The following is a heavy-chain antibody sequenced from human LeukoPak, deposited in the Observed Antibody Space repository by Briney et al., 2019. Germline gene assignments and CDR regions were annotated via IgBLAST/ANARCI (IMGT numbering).Heavy chain of an antibody. D-gene: IGHD1-26*01. CDR3: AGGHSGSSAKIFYYYYMDV. Sequence: SETLSLTCVVSGGSINSDFWSWIRQPAGKGLEWIGRVYTNGGTNYNPSLKSRVTISIDTAKNQFSLRVRSVTAADTAIYYCAGGHSGSSAKIFYYYYMDVWGKGTTVTVSS. V-gene: IGHV4-4*07. CDR1: GGSINSDF. CDR2: VYTNGGT. J-gene: IGHJ6*03.